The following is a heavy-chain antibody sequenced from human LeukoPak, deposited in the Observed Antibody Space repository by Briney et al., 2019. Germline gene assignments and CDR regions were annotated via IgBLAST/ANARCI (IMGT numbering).Heavy chain of an antibody. V-gene: IGHV5-51*01. CDR2: IYPGDSDT. D-gene: IGHD3-22*01. CDR1: GYTFTSYW. Sequence: GESLQISCQGSGYTFTSYWIGWLRQVPGKGLEWMGIIYPGDSDTRYSPSFQGQVTISADKSISTAYLQWSILKASDTAMYYCARRYYYDSSGYYYASFDYWGQGTLVTVSS. J-gene: IGHJ4*02. CDR3: ARRYYYDSSGYYYASFDY.